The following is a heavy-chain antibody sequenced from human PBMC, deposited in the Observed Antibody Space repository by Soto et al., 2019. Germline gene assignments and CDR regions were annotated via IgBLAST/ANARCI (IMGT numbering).Heavy chain of an antibody. Sequence: ASVKVSCKASGYTFTSYGISWVRQAPGQGLEWMGWISAYNGNTNYAQKLQGRVTMTTDTSTSTAYMELRSLRSDDTAVYYCARDARVRSAGITIIVVVLYDYYYYAMDVWG. V-gene: IGHV1-18*01. D-gene: IGHD3-22*01. CDR1: GYTFTSYG. CDR2: ISAYNGNT. J-gene: IGHJ6*02. CDR3: ARDARVRSAGITIIVVVLYDYYYYAMDV.